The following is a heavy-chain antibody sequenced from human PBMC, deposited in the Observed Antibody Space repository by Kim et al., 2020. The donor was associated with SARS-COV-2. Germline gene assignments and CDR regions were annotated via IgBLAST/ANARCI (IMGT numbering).Heavy chain of an antibody. CDR1: GFTFGDYA. Sequence: GGSLRLSCTASGFTFGDYAMSWVRQAPGKGLEWVGFIRSKAYGGTTEYAASVKGRFTISRDDSKSIAYLQMNSLKTEDTAVYYCTREIRYFDWLFRSDYYYYGMDVWGQGPTVTVSS. J-gene: IGHJ6*02. V-gene: IGHV3-49*04. CDR3: TREIRYFDWLFRSDYYYYGMDV. CDR2: IRSKAYGGTT. D-gene: IGHD3-9*01.